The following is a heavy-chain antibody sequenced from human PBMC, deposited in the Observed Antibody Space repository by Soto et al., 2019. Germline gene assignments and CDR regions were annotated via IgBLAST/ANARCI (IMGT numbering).Heavy chain of an antibody. D-gene: IGHD2-15*01. CDR2: IWYDGSNK. J-gene: IGHJ6*02. CDR3: AIDQGHSRYGMDV. Sequence: QVQLVESGGGVVQPGRSLRLSCAASGFTFSSYGMHWVRQAPGRGLEWVAVIWYDGSNKYYADSVKGRFTISRDNSKNTLYPQMNILRAEDTAVYYCAIDQGHSRYGMDVWGQGTTVTVSS. CDR1: GFTFSSYG. V-gene: IGHV3-33*01.